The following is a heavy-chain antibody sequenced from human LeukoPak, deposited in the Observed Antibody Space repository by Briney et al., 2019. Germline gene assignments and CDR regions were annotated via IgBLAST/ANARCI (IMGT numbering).Heavy chain of an antibody. D-gene: IGHD2-21*01. CDR1: GGSISSSSYY. Sequence: PSETLSLTCTVSGGSISSSSYYWGWIRQPPGKGLEWIGSIYYSGSTYYNPSLKSRVTISVDTSKNQFSLKLSSVTAADTAVYYCAGTVIRAFDIWGQGAMVTVSS. J-gene: IGHJ3*02. CDR3: AGTVIRAFDI. V-gene: IGHV4-39*07. CDR2: IYYSGST.